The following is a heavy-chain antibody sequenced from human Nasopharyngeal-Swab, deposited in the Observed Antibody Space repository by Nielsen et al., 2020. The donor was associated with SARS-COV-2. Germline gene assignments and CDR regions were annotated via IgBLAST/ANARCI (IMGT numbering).Heavy chain of an antibody. CDR1: GYTFPNYG. D-gene: IGHD3-3*01. CDR2: ISPYNGNT. J-gene: IGHJ4*02. CDR3: ARHGVAEDY. Sequence: ASVKVSCKASGYTFPNYGIFWVRQAPGQGLECMGWISPYNGNTNYAQTVQGRVTMTTDTSTSTVYMELRSLRSDDTAVYYCARHGVAEDYWGQGTLVTVSS. V-gene: IGHV1-18*01.